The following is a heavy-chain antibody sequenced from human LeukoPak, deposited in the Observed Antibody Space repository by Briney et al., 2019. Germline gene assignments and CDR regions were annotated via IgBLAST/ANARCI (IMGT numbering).Heavy chain of an antibody. CDR3: GSSRQYVGAFDI. J-gene: IGHJ3*02. D-gene: IGHD2-8*01. Sequence: PGGSLRLSCAASGFSFSDHEFYWVRQAPGKGLQWISYISSGSGTIKYADSVRGRFTIFRDDATESVFLQMTSLRAEDTAIYFCGSSRQYVGAFDIWGQGTLATVSS. V-gene: IGHV3-48*03. CDR2: ISSGSGTI. CDR1: GFSFSDHE.